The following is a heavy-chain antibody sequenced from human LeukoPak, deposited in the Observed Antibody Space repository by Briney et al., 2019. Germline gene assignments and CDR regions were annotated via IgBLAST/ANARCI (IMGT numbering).Heavy chain of an antibody. CDR3: ARNVGY. CDR1: GLTVSNNY. Sequence: GGSLRLSCAVSGLTVSNNYMSWVRQAPGKGLEWVSVIYSGGSTYYADSVKGRFTISRDNSKNTVYLQMNSLRDEDAAVYYCARNVGYWGQGTLVTVSS. D-gene: IGHD1-26*01. J-gene: IGHJ4*02. V-gene: IGHV3-53*01. CDR2: IYSGGST.